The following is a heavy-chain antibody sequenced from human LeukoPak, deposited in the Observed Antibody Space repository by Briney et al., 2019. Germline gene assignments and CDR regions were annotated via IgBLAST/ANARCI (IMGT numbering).Heavy chain of an antibody. D-gene: IGHD1-26*01. CDR3: ARDQEWELGPGVDP. Sequence: SETLSLTCTVSGGSISSGDYYWSWIRQPPGKGLEWIGYIYYSGSTYYNPSLKSRVTISVDTSKHQFSLKLSSVTAADTAGYFCARDQEWELGPGVDPWGQGTLVTVSS. CDR1: GGSISSGDYY. J-gene: IGHJ5*02. CDR2: IYYSGST. V-gene: IGHV4-30-4*08.